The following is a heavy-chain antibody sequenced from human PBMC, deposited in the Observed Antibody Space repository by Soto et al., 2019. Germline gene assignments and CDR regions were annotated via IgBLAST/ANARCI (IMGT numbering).Heavy chain of an antibody. V-gene: IGHV3-48*01. CDR1: GFTFSSYS. CDR2: ISSSSSTI. J-gene: IGHJ5*02. CDR3: ARSSSSWPNWFDP. Sequence: EVQLVESGGGLVQPGGSLRLSCAASGFTFSSYSMNWVRQAPGNGLEWVSYISSSSSTIYYADSVKGRFTISRDNAKNSLYLQMNSLRAEDTAVYYCARSSSSWPNWFDPWGQGTLVTVSS. D-gene: IGHD6-13*01.